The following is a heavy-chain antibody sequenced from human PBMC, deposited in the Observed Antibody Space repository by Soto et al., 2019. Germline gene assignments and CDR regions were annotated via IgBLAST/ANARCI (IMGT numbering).Heavy chain of an antibody. CDR2: IIPVLGIT. V-gene: IGHV1-69*02. CDR3: ATQRH. J-gene: IGHJ4*02. CDR1: GGIFSTYT. Sequence: QVQLVQSGAEVKKPGSSVNVSCKPSGGIFSTYTFSWVRQAPGQGLEWMGRIIPVLGITNSTQKFQGRVTITADKSTSTVYMKLSSLRSEDTAMYYCATQRHWGQGTPVTVSS.